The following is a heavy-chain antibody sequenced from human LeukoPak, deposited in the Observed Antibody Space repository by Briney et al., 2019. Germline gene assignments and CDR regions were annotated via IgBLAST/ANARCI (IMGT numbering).Heavy chain of an antibody. CDR2: ISGSGGST. CDR3: AKHILATVTTYAFDY. D-gene: IGHD4-17*01. CDR1: GFTFSSYG. Sequence: GGSLRLSCAASGFTFSSYGMSWVRQAPGKGLEWVSAISGSGGSTYYADSVKGRFTISRDNSKNTLYLQMNSLRAEDTAVYYCAKHILATVTTYAFDYWGQGTLVTVSS. V-gene: IGHV3-23*01. J-gene: IGHJ4*02.